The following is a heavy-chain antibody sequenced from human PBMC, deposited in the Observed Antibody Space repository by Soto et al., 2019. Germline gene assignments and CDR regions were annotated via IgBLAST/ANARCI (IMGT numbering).Heavy chain of an antibody. V-gene: IGHV3-21*01. CDR1: GFTFSGYT. J-gene: IGHJ4*02. CDR3: ARSSFDY. CDR2: ITSGSSYI. Sequence: GGSLRLSCAASGFTFSGYTMNWVRQAPGKGLEWVSSITSGSSYIYYADSVKGRFTISRDNAKNSLYLQINSLRAEDTAMYYCARSSFDYWGQGTLVTVSS.